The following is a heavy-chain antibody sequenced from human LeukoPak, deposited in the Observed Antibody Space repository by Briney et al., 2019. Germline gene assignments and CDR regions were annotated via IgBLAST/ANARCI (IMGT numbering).Heavy chain of an antibody. CDR1: GFTFSSYA. V-gene: IGHV3-23*01. J-gene: IGHJ4*02. CDR2: ISGSGGST. CDR3: AKDGRAYYYGSGSYKAHY. D-gene: IGHD3-10*01. Sequence: RGSLRLSCAASGFTFSSYAMSWVRQAPGKGLEWVSAISGSGGSTYYADSVKGRFTISRDNSKNTLYLQMNSLRAEDTAVYYCAKDGRAYYYGSGSYKAHYWGQGTLVTVSS.